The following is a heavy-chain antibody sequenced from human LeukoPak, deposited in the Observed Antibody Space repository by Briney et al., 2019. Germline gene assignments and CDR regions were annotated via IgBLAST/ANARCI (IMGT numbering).Heavy chain of an antibody. CDR1: GFTFSSYA. J-gene: IGHJ6*04. Sequence: GRSLRLSCAASGFTFSSYAMHWVRQAPGKGLEWVAVISYDGSNKYYADSVKGRFTISRDNSKNTLYLQMNSLRAEDTAVYYCARVYYYGSGTPTEGYYYYGMNVWGKGTTVTVSS. CDR3: ARVYYYGSGTPTEGYYYYGMNV. D-gene: IGHD3-10*01. V-gene: IGHV3-30*04. CDR2: ISYDGSNK.